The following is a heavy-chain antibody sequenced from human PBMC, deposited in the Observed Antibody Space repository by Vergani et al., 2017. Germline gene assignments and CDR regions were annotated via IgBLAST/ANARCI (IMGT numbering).Heavy chain of an antibody. V-gene: IGHV3-48*04. J-gene: IGHJ4*02. CDR3: AKDPRAARPVEYFDY. CDR2: ISSSGSTI. Sequence: EVQLVESGGGLVQPGGSLRLFCAASGFPFSSYWMSWVRQAPGKGLEWVSYISSSGSTIYYADSVKGRFTISRDNAKNSLYLQMNSLRAEDTAVYYCAKDPRAARPVEYFDYWGQGTLVTVSS. CDR1: GFPFSSYW. D-gene: IGHD6-6*01.